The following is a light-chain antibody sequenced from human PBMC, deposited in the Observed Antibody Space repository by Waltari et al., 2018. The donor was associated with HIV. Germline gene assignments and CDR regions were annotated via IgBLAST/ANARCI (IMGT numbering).Light chain of an antibody. Sequence: QSALTQPASVSGSPGQSITLSCTDTIRGVGNYNLVSWYQHYGGKAPKLLIYEVTKRPSGISSRFSGSKSGNTASLTISDLQAEDEATYYCCSYGSSATFVVFGGGTRVTV. CDR2: EVT. CDR1: IRGVGNYNL. CDR3: CSYGSSATFVV. J-gene: IGLJ2*01. V-gene: IGLV2-23*02.